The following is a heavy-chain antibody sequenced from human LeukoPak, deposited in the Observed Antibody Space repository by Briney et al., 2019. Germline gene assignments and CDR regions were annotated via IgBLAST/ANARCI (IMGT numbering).Heavy chain of an antibody. V-gene: IGHV3-7*01. Sequence: PGGSLRLSCAASGFTFSTYWMTWVRQAPGKGLEWVANIKQGGSEKYYVDSVKGRFTISRDNAKNSLYLQMNSLRAEDTAVYYCAVLYSSTSCSRPGCAFDIWGQGTMVTVSS. CDR1: GFTFSTYW. CDR3: AVLYSSTSCSRPGCAFDI. CDR2: IKQGGSEK. J-gene: IGHJ3*02. D-gene: IGHD2-2*01.